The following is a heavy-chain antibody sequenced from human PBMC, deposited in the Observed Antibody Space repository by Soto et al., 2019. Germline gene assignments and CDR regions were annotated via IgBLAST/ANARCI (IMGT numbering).Heavy chain of an antibody. J-gene: IGHJ4*02. Sequence: GGSLRLSCAVSGFSFSTYAMRWFRQAPRKGLEWVSSIVGTGDSSYYADSVKGRFTTSRDNSKNTLYVEMNNLGAEDTAVYYCAKSGYSSSWPFEYWGQGTPVTVS. V-gene: IGHV3-23*01. CDR1: GFSFSTYA. CDR2: IVGTGDSS. CDR3: AKSGYSSSWPFEY. D-gene: IGHD6-13*01.